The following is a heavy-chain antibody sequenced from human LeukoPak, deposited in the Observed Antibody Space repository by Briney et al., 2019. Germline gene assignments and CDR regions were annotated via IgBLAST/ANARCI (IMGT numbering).Heavy chain of an antibody. CDR1: GGSISSSIYY. D-gene: IGHD2-15*01. J-gene: IGHJ4*02. CDR2: IYYSGST. Sequence: ASETLSLTCTVSGGSISSSIYYWGWIRQPPGMGLEWIGSIYYSGSTYYNPSLKSRVTISVDTSKNQVSLKLTSVTAADTAVYYCVRHRGGSWYDYWGQGTLVTVSS. V-gene: IGHV4-39*01. CDR3: VRHRGGSWYDY.